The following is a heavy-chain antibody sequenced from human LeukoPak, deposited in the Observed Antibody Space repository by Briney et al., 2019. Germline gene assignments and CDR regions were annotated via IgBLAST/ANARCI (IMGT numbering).Heavy chain of an antibody. Sequence: PSETLSLTCAVYGGSFSGYYWSWIRQPPGKGLEWIGEINHSGSTNYNPSLKSRVTISVDTSKNQFSLKLSSVTAADTAVYYCARQGATRRSDYWGQGTLVTVSS. V-gene: IGHV4-34*01. CDR2: INHSGST. J-gene: IGHJ4*02. CDR3: ARQGATRRSDY. CDR1: GGSFSGYY.